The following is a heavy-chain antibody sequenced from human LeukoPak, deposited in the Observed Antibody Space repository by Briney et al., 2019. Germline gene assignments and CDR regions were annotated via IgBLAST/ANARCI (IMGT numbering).Heavy chain of an antibody. CDR2: ISYDGSNK. D-gene: IGHD6-6*01. Sequence: GRSLRLSCAASGFTFSSYAMHWVRQAPGKGLEWVAVISYDGSNKYYADSVKGRFTISRDNSKNTLYLQMNSLRAEDTAVYYCAREVSSPQAEYFQHWGQGTLVTVSS. CDR1: GFTFSSYA. V-gene: IGHV3-30-3*01. J-gene: IGHJ1*01. CDR3: AREVSSPQAEYFQH.